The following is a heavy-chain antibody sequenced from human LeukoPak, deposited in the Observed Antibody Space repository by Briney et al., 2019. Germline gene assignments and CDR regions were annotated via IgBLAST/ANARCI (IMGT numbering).Heavy chain of an antibody. Sequence: ASVKVSCKASGYTFTGYYMHWVRQAPGQGLEWMGWINPNSGGTNYAQKFQGRVTMTRDTSISTAYMELSRLRSDDTAVYYCARVVAVADDYFDYWGQGTLVTVSS. CDR2: INPNSGGT. J-gene: IGHJ4*02. CDR3: ARVVAVADDYFDY. D-gene: IGHD6-19*01. V-gene: IGHV1-2*02. CDR1: GYTFTGYY.